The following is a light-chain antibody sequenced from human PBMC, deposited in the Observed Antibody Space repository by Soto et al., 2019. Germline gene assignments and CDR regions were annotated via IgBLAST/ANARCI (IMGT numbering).Light chain of an antibody. Sequence: EIVMTQSPATLSVSPGERATLSCRASQSISSRVGWYQQRPGQAPRLLMYGASTRATGIPARFSGSGSGTEFTLTISSLESEDSAVYYCQQYYSWLQITFGQGTRLEIK. V-gene: IGKV3-15*01. CDR2: GAS. CDR1: QSISSR. CDR3: QQYYSWLQIT. J-gene: IGKJ5*01.